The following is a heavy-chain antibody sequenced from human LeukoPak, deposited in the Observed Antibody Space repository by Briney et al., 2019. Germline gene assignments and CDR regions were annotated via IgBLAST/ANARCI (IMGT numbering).Heavy chain of an antibody. J-gene: IGHJ5*02. CDR1: GFTFSSYG. Sequence: GGSLRLSCAASGFTFSSYGMSWVRQAPGKGLEWVSAISGSGGSTYYADSVKGRFTISRDNSKNTLYLQMNSLRVEDTAVYYCAKGRGYREPYNWFDPWGQGTLVTVSS. CDR2: ISGSGGST. CDR3: AKGRGYREPYNWFDP. V-gene: IGHV3-23*01. D-gene: IGHD1-14*01.